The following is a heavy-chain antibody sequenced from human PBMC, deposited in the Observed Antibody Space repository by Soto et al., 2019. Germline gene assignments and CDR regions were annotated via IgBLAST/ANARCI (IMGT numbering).Heavy chain of an antibody. CDR3: ARASPPIGHYYYYGMDV. J-gene: IGHJ6*02. V-gene: IGHV3-13*04. CDR2: IGTAGDT. D-gene: IGHD3-16*01. Sequence: PGGSLRLSCAASGFTFSSYDMHWVRQATGKGLEWVSAIGTAGDTYYPGSVKGRFTISRENAKNSLYLQMNSLRAGDTAVYYCARASPPIGHYYYYGMDVWGQGTTVTVSS. CDR1: GFTFSSYD.